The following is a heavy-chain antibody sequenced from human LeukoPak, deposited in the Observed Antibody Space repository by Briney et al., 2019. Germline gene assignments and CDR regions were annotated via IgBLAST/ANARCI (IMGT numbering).Heavy chain of an antibody. D-gene: IGHD3-3*01. Sequence: SEALSLTCTVSGGSITSKNYYWGWIRRSPGKGLEWIGSIHYRGSSYYKPSLKSRVFISVDTSKSQFFLRVSSVTVADTAIYYCARQQGYYDFETATAFPPYYFDSWGQGTLVTSSS. CDR2: IHYRGSS. J-gene: IGHJ4*02. CDR3: ARQQGYYDFETATAFPPYYFDS. V-gene: IGHV4-39*01. CDR1: GGSITSKNYY.